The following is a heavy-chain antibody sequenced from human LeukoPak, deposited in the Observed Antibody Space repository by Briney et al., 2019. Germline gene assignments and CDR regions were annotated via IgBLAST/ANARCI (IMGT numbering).Heavy chain of an antibody. CDR3: ARAMLAAAVYYFDY. Sequence: GGSLRLSCAASGFTFSSYVMHWVRQAPGKGLEWVAVISYDGSNKYYADSVKGRFTISRDNSKNTLYLQMNSLRAEDTAVYYCARAMLAAAVYYFDYWGQGTLVTVSS. CDR1: GFTFSSYV. D-gene: IGHD6-13*01. CDR2: ISYDGSNK. J-gene: IGHJ4*02. V-gene: IGHV3-30*01.